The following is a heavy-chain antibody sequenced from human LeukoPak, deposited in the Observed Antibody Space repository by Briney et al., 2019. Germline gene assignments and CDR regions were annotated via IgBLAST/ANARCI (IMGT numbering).Heavy chain of an antibody. J-gene: IGHJ6*02. Sequence: ASVKVSCKASGYTFTSYDINWVRQATGQGLEWMGWMNPNSGNTCYAQKFQGRVTMTRNTSTSTAYMELSSLRSEDTAVYYCAIQVGTPYYYYYGMDVWGQGTTVTVSS. CDR2: MNPNSGNT. CDR3: AIQVGTPYYYYYGMDV. D-gene: IGHD2-21*02. CDR1: GYTFTSYD. V-gene: IGHV1-8*01.